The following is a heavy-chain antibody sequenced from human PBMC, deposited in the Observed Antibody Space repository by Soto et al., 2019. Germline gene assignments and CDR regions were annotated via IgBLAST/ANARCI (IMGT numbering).Heavy chain of an antibody. CDR1: GGSISSSSYY. D-gene: IGHD3-9*01. J-gene: IGHJ3*02. CDR3: ATQFDILTGYYTLPDAFDI. Sequence: QLQLQESGPGLVKPSETLSLTCTVSGGSISSSSYYWGWIRQPPGKGLEWIGSIYYSGSTYYNPSLKIRVTISVDTSKNQFSLKLSSVTAADTAVYYCATQFDILTGYYTLPDAFDIWGQGTMVTVSS. V-gene: IGHV4-39*01. CDR2: IYYSGST.